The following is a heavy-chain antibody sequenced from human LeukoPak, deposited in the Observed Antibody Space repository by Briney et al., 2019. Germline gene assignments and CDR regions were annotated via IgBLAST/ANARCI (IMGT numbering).Heavy chain of an antibody. CDR3: ARDHSYGDAFDI. D-gene: IGHD5-18*01. Sequence: GGSLRLSCAASGFTFSSYSMNWVRQAPGKGLEWVSSISSSSSYIYYADSVKGRFTISRDNAKNSLYLQMNSLRAEDTAVYHCARDHSYGDAFDIWGQGTMVTVSS. CDR2: ISSSSSYI. V-gene: IGHV3-21*01. J-gene: IGHJ3*02. CDR1: GFTFSSYS.